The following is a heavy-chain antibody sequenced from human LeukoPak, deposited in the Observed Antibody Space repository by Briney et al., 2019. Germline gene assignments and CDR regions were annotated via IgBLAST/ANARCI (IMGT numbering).Heavy chain of an antibody. Sequence: SETLSLTCTVSGGSISSYYWSWIRQPPGKGLEWIGYIYYSGSTNYNPSPKNRVTISVDTSKNQFSLKLSSVTAADTAVYYCAREAYDILTGYSYYFDYWGQGTLVTVSS. CDR2: IYYSGST. D-gene: IGHD3-9*01. V-gene: IGHV4-59*01. CDR3: AREAYDILTGYSYYFDY. CDR1: GGSISSYY. J-gene: IGHJ4*02.